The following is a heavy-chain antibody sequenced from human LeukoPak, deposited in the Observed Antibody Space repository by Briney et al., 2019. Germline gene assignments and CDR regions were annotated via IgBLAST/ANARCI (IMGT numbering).Heavy chain of an antibody. CDR1: GYTFTSYG. V-gene: IGHV1-18*01. CDR3: ARPLKPGIAAAGYIPSGFVY. CDR2: ISAYNGNT. J-gene: IGHJ4*02. D-gene: IGHD6-13*01. Sequence: AASVKVSCKASGYTFTSYGISWVRQAPGQRLEWMGWISAYNGNTNYAQKLRGRVTMTTDTSTSTAYMELRSLRSDDTAVYYCARPLKPGIAAAGYIPSGFVYWGQGTLVTVSS.